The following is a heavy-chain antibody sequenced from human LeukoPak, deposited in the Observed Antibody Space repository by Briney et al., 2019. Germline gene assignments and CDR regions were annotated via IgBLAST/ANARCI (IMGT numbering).Heavy chain of an antibody. CDR1: GGSISSSSYY. D-gene: IGHD7-27*01. CDR3: ARVNWGVSSFFDY. V-gene: IGHV4-30-4*08. Sequence: SETLSLTCTVSGGSISSSSYYWGWIRQPPGKGLEWIGYIYHSGSTYYNPSLKSRLSISVDTSMNQFSLRLSSVTAADTAVYYCARVNWGVSSFFDYWGQGTLVTVSS. J-gene: IGHJ4*02. CDR2: IYHSGST.